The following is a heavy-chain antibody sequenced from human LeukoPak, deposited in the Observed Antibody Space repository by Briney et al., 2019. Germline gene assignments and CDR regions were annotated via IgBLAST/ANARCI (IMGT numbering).Heavy chain of an antibody. J-gene: IGHJ3*02. CDR2: IYYGGTT. CDR3: ARLMALARHRGALDI. V-gene: IGHV4-39*01. D-gene: IGHD6-19*01. Sequence: SETLSLTCAVSGGSIIGHAYYWEWIRQPPGKGLEWIGTIYYGGTTFYNASLKSRVTISVDTSKTQFSLLLSSVTAADTAVYYCARLMALARHRGALDIWGQGTMVTVSS. CDR1: GGSIIGHAYY.